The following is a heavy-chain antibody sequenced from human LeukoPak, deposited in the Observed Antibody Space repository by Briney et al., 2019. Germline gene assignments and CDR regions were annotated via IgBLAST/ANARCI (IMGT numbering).Heavy chain of an antibody. CDR1: GGTFSRYA. Sequence: VASVKVSCKASGGTFSRYAISWVRQAPGQGLEWMGGIIPIFGTANYAQKFQGRVTITADESPSTAYMELSSLRSEDTAVYYCASKGGSYGYYYYGMDVWGQGTTVTVSS. V-gene: IGHV1-69*13. CDR2: IIPIFGTA. D-gene: IGHD1-26*01. CDR3: ASKGGSYGYYYYGMDV. J-gene: IGHJ6*02.